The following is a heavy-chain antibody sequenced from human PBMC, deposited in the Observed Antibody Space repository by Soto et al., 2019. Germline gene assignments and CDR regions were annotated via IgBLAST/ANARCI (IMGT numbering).Heavy chain of an antibody. D-gene: IGHD3-9*01. V-gene: IGHV4-4*02. Sequence: QVQLHESGPGLLKLSGTLSLTCAVSGGSISSSNWWSWVCQPPGKGLEWIGEIYQSGSTNNNPSLKSRVTISVDKSKSQFTLKLSSVTGADTAVYYCARRRYGSWYFDLWGRGTLVTVSS. J-gene: IGHJ2*01. CDR1: GGSISSSNW. CDR3: ARRRYGSWYFDL. CDR2: IYQSGST.